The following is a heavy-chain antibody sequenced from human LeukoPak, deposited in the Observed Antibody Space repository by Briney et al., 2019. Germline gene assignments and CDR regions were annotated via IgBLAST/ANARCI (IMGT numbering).Heavy chain of an antibody. CDR3: ARGRTENDY. CDR1: GXSFSGYY. CDR2: INHSGST. J-gene: IGHJ4*02. Sequence: SETLSLTCAVYGXSFSGYYGSWIRQPPGKGLEWIGEINHSGSTNYNPSLKSRVTISVDTSKNQFSLKLSSVTAADTAVYYCARGRTENDYWGQGTLVTVSS. V-gene: IGHV4-34*01.